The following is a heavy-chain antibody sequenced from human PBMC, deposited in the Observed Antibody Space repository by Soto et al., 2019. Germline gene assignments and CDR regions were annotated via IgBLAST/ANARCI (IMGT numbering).Heavy chain of an antibody. CDR3: ARDAVASSWYRDNWFDP. J-gene: IGHJ5*02. Sequence: ASVKVSCKASGYTFTSYGISWVRQAPGQGLEWMGWISAYNGNTNYAQKLQGRVTMTTDTSTSTAYMELRSLRSDDTAVYYCARDAVASSWYRDNWFDPRGQGTLVTVSS. V-gene: IGHV1-18*04. D-gene: IGHD6-13*01. CDR2: ISAYNGNT. CDR1: GYTFTSYG.